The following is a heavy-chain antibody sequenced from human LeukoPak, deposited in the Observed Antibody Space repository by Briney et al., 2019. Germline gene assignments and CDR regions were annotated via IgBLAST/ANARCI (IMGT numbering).Heavy chain of an antibody. Sequence: SVKVSCKASGGTFSSYAISWVRQAPGQGLEWMGRIIPILGIANYAQKFQGRVTITADESTSTAYMELSSLRSEDTAVYYCARVRYSGSYFDYWGQGTLVTVSS. CDR2: IIPILGIA. CDR3: ARVRYSGSYFDY. V-gene: IGHV1-69*04. J-gene: IGHJ4*02. CDR1: GGTFSSYA. D-gene: IGHD1-26*01.